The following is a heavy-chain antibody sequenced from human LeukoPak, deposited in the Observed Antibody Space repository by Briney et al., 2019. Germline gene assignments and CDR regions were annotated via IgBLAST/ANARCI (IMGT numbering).Heavy chain of an antibody. V-gene: IGHV1-18*01. CDR2: INTYNGDT. D-gene: IGHD6-19*01. J-gene: IGHJ4*02. CDR3: ASAPRLAAVTPFDF. Sequence: GASVKVSCKTSGYSFTSFAISWVRQAPGLGLEWLGWINTYNGDTKYAQRLQDRVTMTTDTSTTTAYMGLRSLTSDDTAVYYCASAPRLAAVTPFDFWGQGTLVTVSS. CDR1: GYSFTSFA.